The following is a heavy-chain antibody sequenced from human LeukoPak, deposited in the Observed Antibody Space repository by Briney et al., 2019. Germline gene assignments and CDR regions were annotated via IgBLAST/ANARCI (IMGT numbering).Heavy chain of an antibody. CDR2: INPNSGGT. CDR1: GYTFTGYY. D-gene: IGHD3-3*02. CDR3: ARVPSISDPYNWFDP. J-gene: IGHJ5*02. V-gene: IGHV1-2*02. Sequence: ASVKVSCKPSGYTFTGYYMHWVRQAPGHGLEGMGWINPNSGGTNYAQKFQGRVTMTRDTSISTAYMELSRLRSDDTAVYYCARVPSISDPYNWFDPWGQGTLVTVSS.